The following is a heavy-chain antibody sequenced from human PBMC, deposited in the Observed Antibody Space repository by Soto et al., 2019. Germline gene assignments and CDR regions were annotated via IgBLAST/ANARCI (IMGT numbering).Heavy chain of an antibody. CDR1: EFSVSNNY. J-gene: IGHJ3*02. Sequence: PGGSLRLSCVVSEFSVSNNYMSWVRQSPGKGLEWVSVIYVDGTTYYADSVKGRFTISRDISKNTVDIQMNSLRAEDTAIYYCARDFYFRAFDIWGHGTIVTVSS. V-gene: IGHV3-53*01. D-gene: IGHD2-21*01. CDR2: IYVDGTT. CDR3: ARDFYFRAFDI.